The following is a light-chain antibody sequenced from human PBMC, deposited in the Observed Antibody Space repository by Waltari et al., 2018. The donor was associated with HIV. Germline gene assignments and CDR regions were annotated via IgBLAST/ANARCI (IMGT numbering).Light chain of an antibody. Sequence: QSALTQPASVSASPGQSVTLSDTGSSDDVVGYPYVSLYQQFPGKAPTLLISEDTDRASGISLRFSGSKSANTASLTISGLRPEDEADYFCASFSSTSTYVFGTGTKVTVL. V-gene: IGLV2-14*01. CDR2: EDT. CDR1: SDDVVGYPY. J-gene: IGLJ1*01. CDR3: ASFSSTSTYV.